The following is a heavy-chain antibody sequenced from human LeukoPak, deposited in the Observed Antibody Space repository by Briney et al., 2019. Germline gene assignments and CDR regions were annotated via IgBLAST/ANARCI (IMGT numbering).Heavy chain of an antibody. D-gene: IGHD2-15*01. CDR2: IYSGGST. Sequence: PGGSLRLSCAASGFTFSSYSMNWVRQAPGKGLECVSVIYSGGSTYYADSVKGRFTISRDNSKNTLYLQMNSLRAEDTAVYYCARGRSGLDCWGQGTLVTVSS. CDR3: ARGRSGLDC. CDR1: GFTFSSYS. V-gene: IGHV3-53*01. J-gene: IGHJ4*02.